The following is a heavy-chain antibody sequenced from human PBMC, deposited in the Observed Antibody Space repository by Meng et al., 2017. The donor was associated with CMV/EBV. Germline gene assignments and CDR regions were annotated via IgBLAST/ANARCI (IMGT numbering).Heavy chain of an antibody. V-gene: IGHV6-1*01. Sequence: SETLSLTCAISGDSVSSNSAAWNWIRQSPSRGLEWLGRTYYRSKWYNDYAVSVKSRITINPDTSKNQFSLQLNSVTPEDTAVYYCARARYCSSTSSYPEVPQDWGQGTLVTVSS. CDR3: ARARYCSSTSSYPEVPQD. J-gene: IGHJ4*02. CDR2: TYYRSKWYN. D-gene: IGHD2-2*01. CDR1: GDSVSSNSAA.